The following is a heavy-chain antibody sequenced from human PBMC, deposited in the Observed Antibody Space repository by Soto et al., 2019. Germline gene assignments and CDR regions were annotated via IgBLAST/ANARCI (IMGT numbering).Heavy chain of an antibody. J-gene: IGHJ6*02. CDR1: GGSFSGYY. Sequence: PSETLSLTCAVYGGSFSGYYWTWIRQPPGTGLEWIGEINHSGSTNYNPSLKSRVTISVDTSKNQFSLKLTSVTAVDTAVYYCARETTTSYYAMDVWGQGTSVTVSS. CDR2: INHSGST. D-gene: IGHD1-1*01. V-gene: IGHV4-34*01. CDR3: ARETTTSYYAMDV.